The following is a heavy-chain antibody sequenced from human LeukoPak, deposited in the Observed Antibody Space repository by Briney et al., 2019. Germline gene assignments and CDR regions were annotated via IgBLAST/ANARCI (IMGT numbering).Heavy chain of an antibody. CDR2: ISAYNGNT. CDR1: GNTFTRFG. D-gene: IGHD2-2*01. V-gene: IGHV1-18*01. Sequence: ASVKVSCKASGNTFTRFGISWVRQAPGQGLEWMGWISAYNGNTNYAQNFQGRVTMSTDTSTNTAYMELRSLRSDETAVYYCARDHCSSTSCYDAFDIWGQGTMVTVSS. CDR3: ARDHCSSTSCYDAFDI. J-gene: IGHJ3*02.